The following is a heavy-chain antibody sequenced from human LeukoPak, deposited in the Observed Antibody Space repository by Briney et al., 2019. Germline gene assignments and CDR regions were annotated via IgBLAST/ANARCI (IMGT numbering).Heavy chain of an antibody. V-gene: IGHV1-69*13. CDR2: IIPIFGTA. CDR1: RGTFSSYA. CDR3: ARGRVNVLWFGELLH. J-gene: IGHJ4*02. D-gene: IGHD3-10*01. Sequence: SVKVSCKASRGTFSSYAISWVRQAPGQGLEWMGGIIPIFGTANYAQKFQGRVTITADESTSTAYMELSSLRSEDTAVYYCARGRVNVLWFGELLHWGQGTLVTVSS.